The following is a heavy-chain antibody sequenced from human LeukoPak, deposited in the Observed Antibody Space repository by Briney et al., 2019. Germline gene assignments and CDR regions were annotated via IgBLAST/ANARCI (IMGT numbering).Heavy chain of an antibody. CDR1: GGTFSSYA. V-gene: IGHV1-69*04. Sequence: GASVKVSCNASGGTFSSYAISWVRQAPGQGLEWMGRIIPILGIANYAQKFQGRVTITADKSTSTAYMELSSLRSEDTAVYYCARDLLLSGWGQGTLVTVSS. CDR3: ARDLLLSG. CDR2: IIPILGIA. J-gene: IGHJ4*02. D-gene: IGHD6-19*01.